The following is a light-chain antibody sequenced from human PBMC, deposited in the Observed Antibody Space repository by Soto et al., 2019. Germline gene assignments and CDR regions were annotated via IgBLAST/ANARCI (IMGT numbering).Light chain of an antibody. CDR1: SSEGGGYNY. Sequence: QSVLTQPPSASGSPGQSVTISCTGTSSEGGGYNYVSWYQQHPGKAPKLMIYEVSKRPSGVPDRFSGSKSGNTAALIVSGLQAEDEADYYCSSYVGTNSYVFGTGTKVTVL. V-gene: IGLV2-8*01. CDR2: EVS. J-gene: IGLJ1*01. CDR3: SSYVGTNSYV.